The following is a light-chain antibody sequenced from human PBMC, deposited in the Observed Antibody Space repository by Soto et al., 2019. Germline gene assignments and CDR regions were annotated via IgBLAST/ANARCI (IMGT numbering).Light chain of an antibody. CDR1: QSVTSNY. V-gene: IGKV3-20*02. Sequence: EIVLTQSPATLSLSPGERATLSCRASQSVTSNYLAWYQQKPGQAPRLLIFGASSRATGIPDKFSGSGSGTYFTLTISGLQPEDFATYYCQQSYSTPTFGQGTKVDIK. CDR3: QQSYSTPT. CDR2: GAS. J-gene: IGKJ1*01.